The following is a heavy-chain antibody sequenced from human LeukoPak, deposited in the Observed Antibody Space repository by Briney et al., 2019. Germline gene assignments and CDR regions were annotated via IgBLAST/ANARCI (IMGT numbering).Heavy chain of an antibody. CDR2: INPNSGGT. J-gene: IGHJ5*02. V-gene: IGHV1-2*02. CDR1: GYTFTGYY. Sequence: ASVKVSCKASGYTFTGYYMHWVRQAPGQGLEWMRWINPNSGGTNYAQKFQGRVTMTRDTSISTAYMELSRLRSDDTAVYYCARDLRTGEQLAGGWFDPWGQGTLVTVSS. CDR3: ARDLRTGEQLAGGWFDP. D-gene: IGHD6-6*01.